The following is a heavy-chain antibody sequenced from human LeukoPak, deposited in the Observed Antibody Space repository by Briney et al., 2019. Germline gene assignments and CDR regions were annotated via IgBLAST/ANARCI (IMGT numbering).Heavy chain of an antibody. D-gene: IGHD3-3*01. Sequence: SVKVSCKASGGTFSSYAISWVRQAPGQGLEWMGGIIPIFGTANYAQKFQGRVAITADESTSTAYMELSSLRSEDTAVYYCARSAIFGVVIGLGGMDVWGQGTTVTVSS. V-gene: IGHV1-69*13. CDR2: IIPIFGTA. CDR3: ARSAIFGVVIGLGGMDV. CDR1: GGTFSSYA. J-gene: IGHJ6*02.